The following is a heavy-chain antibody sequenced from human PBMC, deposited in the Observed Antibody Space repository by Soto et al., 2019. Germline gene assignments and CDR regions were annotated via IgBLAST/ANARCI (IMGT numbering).Heavy chain of an antibody. CDR2: ISSDGTTK. CDR1: GIALEEYG. D-gene: IGHD5-18*01. CDR3: VKDGGGVRYNYNIRGDS. J-gene: IGHJ4*02. Sequence: QVQLVESGGGGVHPGRSLRLSCVASGIALEEYGIHWFRQAPVEGLEWVAFISSDGTTKSYIDSVWGRFTISRDNSRSTVFLQTNSLRSEDTDMYYGVKDGGGVRYNYNIRGDSWGQGTHVTVSS. V-gene: IGHV3-30*18.